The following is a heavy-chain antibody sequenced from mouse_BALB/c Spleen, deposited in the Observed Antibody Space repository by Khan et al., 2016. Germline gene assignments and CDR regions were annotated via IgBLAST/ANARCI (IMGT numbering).Heavy chain of an antibody. CDR3: ARMNYGDD. V-gene: IGHV14-3*02. D-gene: IGHD1-1*01. Sequence: VQLQQSGAELVKPGASVKLSCTASGFSIQDTYIHWVRQRPEQGLDWIGRIDPPNDYTTYDPKFQGKATITADTSSNTAYLQLSSLTYEDTAVHYSARMNYGDDWGQGSTLTVSS. CDR1: GFSIQDTY. J-gene: IGHJ2*01. CDR2: IDPPNDYT.